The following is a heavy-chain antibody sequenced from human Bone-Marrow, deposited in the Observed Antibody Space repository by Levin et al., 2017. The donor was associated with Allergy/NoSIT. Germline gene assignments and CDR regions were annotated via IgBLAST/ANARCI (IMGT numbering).Heavy chain of an antibody. J-gene: IGHJ3*02. CDR3: PRRGVPANWGAFDN. D-gene: IGHD7-27*01. CDR2: VSASGDAT. Sequence: GGSLRLSCAASGFTFSSYVMNWVRQAPGKGLEWVSSVSASGDATYYADSVKGRFTISRDNSKNTLYLEMNNLRAEDTAVYYCPRRGVPANWGAFDNWGQGIMVTVSS. V-gene: IGHV3-23*01. CDR1: GFTFSSYV.